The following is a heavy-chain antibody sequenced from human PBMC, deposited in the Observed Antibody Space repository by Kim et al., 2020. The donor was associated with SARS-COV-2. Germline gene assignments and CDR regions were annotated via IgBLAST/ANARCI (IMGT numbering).Heavy chain of an antibody. V-gene: IGHV3-64*01. Sequence: GGSLRLSCAASGFTFSSYAMHWVRQAPGKGLEYVSAISSNGGSTYYANSVKGRFTISRDNSKNTLYLQMGSLRAEDMAVYYCARAGVDFWSGYYNYYYYYMDVLGKGATVTVSS. D-gene: IGHD3-3*01. CDR3: ARAGVDFWSGYYNYYYYYMDV. CDR1: GFTFSSYA. J-gene: IGHJ6*03. CDR2: ISSNGGST.